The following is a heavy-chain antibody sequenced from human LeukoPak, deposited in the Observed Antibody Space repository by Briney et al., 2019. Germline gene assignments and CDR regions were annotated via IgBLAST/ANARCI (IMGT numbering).Heavy chain of an antibody. CDR3: AKVRGTYRSGYVFDY. J-gene: IGHJ4*02. CDR1: GFTLDNYA. D-gene: IGHD3-22*01. Sequence: GGSLRLSCAASGFTLDNYAMHWVRQAPGKGLEWLSIISWNSGYIGYADSVKGRFTISRDNAKKSLDLQMNSPRAEDTAFYYCAKVRGTYRSGYVFDYWGQGTLVTVSS. V-gene: IGHV3-9*01. CDR2: ISWNSGYI.